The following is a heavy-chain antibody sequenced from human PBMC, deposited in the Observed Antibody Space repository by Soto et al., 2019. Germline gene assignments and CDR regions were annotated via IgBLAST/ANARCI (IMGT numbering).Heavy chain of an antibody. CDR2: IYYSGST. D-gene: IGHD5-12*01. Sequence: SETLSLTCTVSGGSISSGGYYWSWIRQHPGKGLEWIGYIYYSGSTYYNPSLKSRVTISVDTSKNQFSLKLSSVTAADTAVYYCAIRLDSGYDSLFDYWGQGTLVTVSS. J-gene: IGHJ4*02. V-gene: IGHV4-31*03. CDR3: AIRLDSGYDSLFDY. CDR1: GGSISSGGYY.